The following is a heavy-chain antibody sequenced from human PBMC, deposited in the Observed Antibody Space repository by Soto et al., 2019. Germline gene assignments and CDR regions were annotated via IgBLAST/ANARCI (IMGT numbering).Heavy chain of an antibody. CDR2: ISGSGGST. CDR1: GFTFSSYA. CDR3: TKARKRDIVVVVAASPYYYYGMDV. V-gene: IGHV3-23*01. J-gene: IGHJ6*02. D-gene: IGHD2-15*01. Sequence: EVQLLESGGGLVQPGGSLRLSCAASGFTFSSYAMSWVRQAPGKGLEWVSAISGSGGSTYYADSVKGRFTISRDNSKNTLYLQMNSLRAEDTAVYYCTKARKRDIVVVVAASPYYYYGMDVWGQGTTVTVSS.